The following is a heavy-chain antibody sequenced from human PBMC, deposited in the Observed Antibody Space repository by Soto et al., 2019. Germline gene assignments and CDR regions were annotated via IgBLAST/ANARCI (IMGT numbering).Heavy chain of an antibody. CDR2: IYYSGIT. CDR1: DDSISSSNYY. Sequence: PSLTLSLTRSVSDDSISSSNYYWGWIRQPPGKGLEWIANIYYSGITYCNPSLKSRVAISVDTSKNQFSLKLSSVSAADTAIYYCARSNSGYYKWFDPWGQGTLVTVSS. CDR3: ARSNSGYYKWFDP. D-gene: IGHD3-22*01. V-gene: IGHV4-39*01. J-gene: IGHJ5*02.